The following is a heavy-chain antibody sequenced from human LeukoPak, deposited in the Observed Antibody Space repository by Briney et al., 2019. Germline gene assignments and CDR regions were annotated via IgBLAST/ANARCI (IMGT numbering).Heavy chain of an antibody. CDR1: GFTFSNFW. Sequence: PGGSLRLSCAASGFTFSNFWMNWVRQAPGKGLEWVSVVSGSGDNTNYADSVKGRFTISRDNSKNTLYLQMNSLSAEDTAVYYCAKGVFGSYFFVFWGQGTLVTVSS. V-gene: IGHV3-23*01. CDR2: VSGSGDNT. CDR3: AKGVFGSYFFVF. D-gene: IGHD1-26*01. J-gene: IGHJ4*02.